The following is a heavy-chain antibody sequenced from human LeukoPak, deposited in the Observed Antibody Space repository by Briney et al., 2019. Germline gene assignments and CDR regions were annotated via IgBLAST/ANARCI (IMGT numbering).Heavy chain of an antibody. D-gene: IGHD1-1*01. Sequence: GGSLRLSCAASGFTFSDYWMSWDRQAPGKGLESVANIKQDGSEKYYVDSVMGRFTIPRDNAKTSLYLQMDSLRAEDTAVYFCVRGGGTFDNWGQGTLVTVSS. V-gene: IGHV3-7*03. J-gene: IGHJ4*02. CDR1: GFTFSDYW. CDR3: VRGGGTFDN. CDR2: IKQDGSEK.